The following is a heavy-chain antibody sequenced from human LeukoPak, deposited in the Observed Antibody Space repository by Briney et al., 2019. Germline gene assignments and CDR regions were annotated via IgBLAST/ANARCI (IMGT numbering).Heavy chain of an antibody. Sequence: SETLSLTCTVSGGSISSGDYYWSWIRQPPGKGLEWIGYIYYSGSTYYNPSLKSRVTISVDTSKNQFSLKLSSVTAADTAVYYCAREATAAPLFDYWGQGTLVTVSS. CDR1: GGSISSGDYY. D-gene: IGHD1-26*01. CDR3: AREATAAPLFDY. V-gene: IGHV4-30-4*08. J-gene: IGHJ4*02. CDR2: IYYSGST.